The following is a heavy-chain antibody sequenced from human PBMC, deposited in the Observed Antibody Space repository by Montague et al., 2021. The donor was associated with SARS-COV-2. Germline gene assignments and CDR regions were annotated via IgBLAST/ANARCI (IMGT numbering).Heavy chain of an antibody. CDR1: GGSFSGYY. Sequence: SETLSLTCAVYGGSFSGYYWTWIRQPPGKGLEWIGEINHSGSTNYNPSLKSRATISVDTSKNQFSLKLSSVTAADTAVYYCARRRRGIAAAVNWFDPWGQGTLVTVSS. CDR3: ARRRRGIAAAVNWFDP. D-gene: IGHD6-13*01. J-gene: IGHJ5*02. V-gene: IGHV4-34*01. CDR2: INHSGST.